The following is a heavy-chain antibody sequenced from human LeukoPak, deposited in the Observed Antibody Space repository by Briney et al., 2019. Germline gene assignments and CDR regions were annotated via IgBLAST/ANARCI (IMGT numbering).Heavy chain of an antibody. CDR2: IYYSGST. Sequence: SQTLSLTCTVSGGSISSGDYYWSWIRQPPGKGLEWIGYIYYSGSTYYNPSLKSRVTISVDTSKNQFSLKLSSVTAADTAVYYCARLGAATNVDMVRGYFDYWGQGTLVTVSS. V-gene: IGHV4-30-4*01. J-gene: IGHJ4*02. CDR1: GGSISSGDYY. CDR3: ARLGAATNVDMVRGYFDY. D-gene: IGHD3-10*01.